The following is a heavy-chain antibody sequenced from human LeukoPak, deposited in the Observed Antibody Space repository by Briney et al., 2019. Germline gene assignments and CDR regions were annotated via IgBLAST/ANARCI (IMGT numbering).Heavy chain of an antibody. D-gene: IGHD3-10*01. CDR1: GGSISSGGYY. J-gene: IGHJ4*02. CDR3: AGEWFGELRGIDY. Sequence: SETLSLTCTVSGGSISSGGYYWSWIRQPPGKGLEWIGYIYYSGSTYYNPSLKSRVTISVDTSKNQFSLKLSSVTAADTAVYYCAGEWFGELRGIDYWGQGTLVTVSS. V-gene: IGHV4-30-4*01. CDR2: IYYSGST.